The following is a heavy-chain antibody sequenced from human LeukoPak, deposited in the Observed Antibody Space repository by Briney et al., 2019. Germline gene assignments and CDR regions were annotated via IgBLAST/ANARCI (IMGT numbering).Heavy chain of an antibody. V-gene: IGHV4-39*01. CDR2: IYYSGST. D-gene: IGHD3-22*01. CDR1: DGSISSSSYY. J-gene: IGHJ4*02. Sequence: SETLSLTCTVSDGSISSSSYYWGWIRQPPGKGLEWIGTIYYSGSTYYSPSLKSRVAISVDTSKNQFSLKLSSVTAADTAVYYCARGSQYYYDSSGYYSHDYWGQGTLVTVSS. CDR3: ARGSQYYYDSSGYYSHDY.